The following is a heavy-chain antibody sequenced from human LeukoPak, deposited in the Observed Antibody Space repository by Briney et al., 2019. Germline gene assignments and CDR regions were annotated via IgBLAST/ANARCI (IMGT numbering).Heavy chain of an antibody. CDR2: INHSGST. CDR1: GFTFSSYE. V-gene: IGHV4-34*01. D-gene: IGHD6-13*01. J-gene: IGHJ4*02. Sequence: PGGSLRLSCAASGFTFSSYEMNWVRQAPGKGLEWIGEINHSGSTNYNPSLKSRVTISVDTSKNQFSLKLSSVTAADTAVYYCARRGLYSSSWYGYWGQGTLVTVSS. CDR3: ARRGLYSSSWYGY.